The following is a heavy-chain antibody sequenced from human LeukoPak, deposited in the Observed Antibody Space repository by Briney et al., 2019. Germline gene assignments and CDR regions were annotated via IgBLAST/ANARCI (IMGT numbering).Heavy chain of an antibody. CDR3: ARGSDDYGDYDDALDI. Sequence: SETLSLTCTVSGGSVSSGSYYWSWIRQPPGKGLEWIGYIYYSGSTNYNPSLKSRVTISVDRSKNQFSLKLSSVTAADTAVYYCARGSDDYGDYDDALDIWAKGQWSPSLQ. CDR1: GGSVSSGSYY. J-gene: IGHJ3*02. CDR2: IYYSGST. D-gene: IGHD4-17*01. V-gene: IGHV4-61*01.